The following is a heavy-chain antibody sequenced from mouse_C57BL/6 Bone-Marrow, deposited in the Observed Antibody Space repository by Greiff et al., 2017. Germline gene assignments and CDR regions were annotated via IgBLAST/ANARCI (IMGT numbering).Heavy chain of an antibody. V-gene: IGHV1-69*01. J-gene: IGHJ4*01. Sequence: QVQLQQPGAELVMPGASVKLSCKASGYTFTSYWMHWVKQRPGQGLEWIGEIDPSDSSTNYNQKFKGKSTLTVDKSSSTAYMQLSSLTSEDSAVYYCASDGYDDYAMDDGGQGTSVTVSS. CDR3: ASDGYDDYAMDD. CDR2: IDPSDSST. D-gene: IGHD2-2*01. CDR1: GYTFTSYW.